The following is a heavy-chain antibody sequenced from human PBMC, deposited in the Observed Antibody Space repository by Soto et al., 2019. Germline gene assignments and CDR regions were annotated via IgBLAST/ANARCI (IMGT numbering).Heavy chain of an antibody. CDR3: ATIPGPDY. Sequence: SVEVSCKACGGSFSSYTISWVRQAPGQGLEWMGRIIPILGIANYAQKFQGRVTITADKSTSTAYMELSSLRSEDTAVYYCATIPGPDYWGQGTLVTVSS. CDR2: IIPILGIA. J-gene: IGHJ4*02. V-gene: IGHV1-69*02. CDR1: GGSFSSYT.